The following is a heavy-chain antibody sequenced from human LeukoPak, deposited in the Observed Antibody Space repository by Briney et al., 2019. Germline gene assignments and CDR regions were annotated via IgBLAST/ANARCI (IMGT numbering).Heavy chain of an antibody. Sequence: SVRVSCKASGGTFSSYAISWVRQAPGQGLEWMGGIIPIFGTANYAQKFQGRVTITTDESTSTAYMELSSLRSEDTAVYYCASGGLQGLFDYWGQGTLVTVSS. D-gene: IGHD5-24*01. J-gene: IGHJ4*02. CDR2: IIPIFGTA. CDR3: ASGGLQGLFDY. CDR1: GGTFSSYA. V-gene: IGHV1-69*05.